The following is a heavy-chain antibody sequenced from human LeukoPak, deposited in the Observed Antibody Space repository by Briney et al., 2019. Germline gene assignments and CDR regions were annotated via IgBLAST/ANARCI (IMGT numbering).Heavy chain of an antibody. CDR3: ARDLLAVAGTSDY. CDR2: ITSSSSYI. J-gene: IGHJ4*02. Sequence: GGSLRLSCAASGFTFSTYTMNWVRQAPGKGLEWVSSITSSSSYIYYADSVKGRLTISRDNAKNSLYLQMNSLRVEDTAVYYCARDLLAVAGTSDYWGQGTLVTVSS. D-gene: IGHD6-19*01. V-gene: IGHV3-21*01. CDR1: GFTFSTYT.